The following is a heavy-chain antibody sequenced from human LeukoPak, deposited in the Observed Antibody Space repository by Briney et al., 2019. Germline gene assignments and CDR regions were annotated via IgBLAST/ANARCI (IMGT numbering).Heavy chain of an antibody. CDR3: ATAEYAAFDI. V-gene: IGHV3-15*01. CDR1: GFXFTNAW. Sequence: GGSLRLSCGASGFXFTNAWISWVRQAPGKGLEWVGVIKSKTDGGTTDYAAPVKGRFTISRDESENTVFLQLNSLRTEDTALYYCATAEYAAFDIRGQGTMVTVSS. J-gene: IGHJ3*02. D-gene: IGHD1-14*01. CDR2: IKSKTDGGTT.